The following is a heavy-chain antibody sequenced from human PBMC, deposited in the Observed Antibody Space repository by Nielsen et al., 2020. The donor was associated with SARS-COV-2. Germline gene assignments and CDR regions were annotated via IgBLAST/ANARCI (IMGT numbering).Heavy chain of an antibody. CDR1: GFTFSSYA. J-gene: IGHJ4*02. V-gene: IGHV3-30-3*01. CDR2: ISYDGSNR. D-gene: IGHD3-22*01. Sequence: GGSLRLSCAASGFTFSSYAFHWVRQAPGKGLEWVAVISYDGSNRYYADSVEGRFTISRDNSKNTLYLQMNSLRAEDTAVYHCARGGKRFDSSGYFSPDYWGQGTLVTVSS. CDR3: ARGGKRFDSSGYFSPDY.